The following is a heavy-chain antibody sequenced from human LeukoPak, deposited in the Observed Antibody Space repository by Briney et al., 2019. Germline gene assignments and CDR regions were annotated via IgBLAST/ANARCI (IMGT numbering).Heavy chain of an antibody. V-gene: IGHV3-30-3*01. CDR2: ISYDGSNK. J-gene: IGHJ4*01. CDR1: GFTFSSYA. Sequence: GGSLRLSCAASGFTFSSYAMHWVRQAPGKGLEWVAVISYDGSNKYYADTVKGRFTISRDNSKNTLYLQMDSLRAEDTAVYYCARIAVRNPFDYWGHGTLVTVSS. D-gene: IGHD2-21*01. CDR3: ARIAVRNPFDY.